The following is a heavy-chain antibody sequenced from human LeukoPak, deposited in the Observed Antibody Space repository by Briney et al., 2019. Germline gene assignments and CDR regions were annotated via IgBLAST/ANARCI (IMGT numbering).Heavy chain of an antibody. CDR2: INTNTGNP. J-gene: IGHJ5*02. D-gene: IGHD3-3*01. Sequence: GASVKVSCKASGYTFTSYAMNWVRQAPGQGLEWMGWINTNTGNPTYAQGFTGRFVFSLDTSVSTAYLQISSLKAEDTAVYYCARDRGADFLEWLDLGFWFDPWGQGTLVTVSS. CDR1: GYTFTSYA. V-gene: IGHV7-4-1*02. CDR3: ARDRGADFLEWLDLGFWFDP.